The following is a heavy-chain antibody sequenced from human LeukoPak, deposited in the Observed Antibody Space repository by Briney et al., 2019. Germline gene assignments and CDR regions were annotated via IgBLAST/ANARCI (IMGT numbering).Heavy chain of an antibody. CDR1: GGSLSSYY. CDR3: AREGYTSGWYKTDY. V-gene: IGHV4-59*01. D-gene: IGHD6-19*01. J-gene: IGHJ4*02. Sequence: PSETLSLTCTVSGGSLSSYYWSWIRQPPGKGLEWIGYIYYSGSTNYNPSLKSRVTMSVDTSKNQFSLRLSSVTAADTAVYYCAREGYTSGWYKTDYWGQGTLVTVSS. CDR2: IYYSGST.